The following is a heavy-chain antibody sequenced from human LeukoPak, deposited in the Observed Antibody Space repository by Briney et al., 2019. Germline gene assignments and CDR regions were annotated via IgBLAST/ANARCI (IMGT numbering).Heavy chain of an antibody. J-gene: IGHJ3*02. CDR3: ARSFCGGDCLDAFDI. D-gene: IGHD2-21*02. CDR2: ISSSSSYI. Sequence: GGSLGLSCAGSGFTFSNYSINWVRQAPGKGLEWVSSISSSSSYIYYADSVKGRFTISRDNAKNSLYLQMNSLRAEDTAVYYCARSFCGGDCLDAFDIWGQGTMVTVSS. V-gene: IGHV3-21*01. CDR1: GFTFSNYS.